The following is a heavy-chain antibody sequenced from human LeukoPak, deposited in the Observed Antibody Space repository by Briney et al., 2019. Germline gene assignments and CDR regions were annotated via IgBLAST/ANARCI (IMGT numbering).Heavy chain of an antibody. Sequence: PSETLSLTCTVSGGSISSYYWSWIRQPPGKGLEWIGYIYYSGSTNYNPSLKSRVTISVDTSKNQFSLKLSSVTAADTAVYYCARTGTRRVYYYMDVWGKGTTVTVSS. CDR1: GGSISSYY. CDR2: IYYSGST. CDR3: ARTGTRRVYYYMDV. V-gene: IGHV4-59*01. D-gene: IGHD1-14*01. J-gene: IGHJ6*03.